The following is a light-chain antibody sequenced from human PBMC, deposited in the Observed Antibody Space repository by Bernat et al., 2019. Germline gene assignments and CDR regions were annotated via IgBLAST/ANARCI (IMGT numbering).Light chain of an antibody. CDR2: DVS. CDR1: HNAIY. CDR3: LQRSQLPLT. V-gene: IGKV3-11*01. Sequence: EIVLTQSPATLSLSPGERATLSCRATHNAIYLAWYQQKPGQAPRPLIYDVSYRATGIPARFSGSGSGTDFTLTISSLEHEDSAVYYCLQRSQLPLTFGGGTKVENK. J-gene: IGKJ4*01.